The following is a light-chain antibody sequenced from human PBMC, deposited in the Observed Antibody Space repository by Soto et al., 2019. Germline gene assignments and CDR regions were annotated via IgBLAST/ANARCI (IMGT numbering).Light chain of an antibody. CDR2: LGS. CDR3: MQALFTRT. Sequence: EIVMTQSPLSLPVTPGEPASISCRSSQSLLHSNGYNYLDWYLQKPGQSPQLLIYLGSNRASRVPDRFSGSGSGTDFTLKISRVEAEDVGVYYCMQALFTRTFRQGTKVEIK. CDR1: QSLLHSNGYNY. J-gene: IGKJ1*01. V-gene: IGKV2-28*01.